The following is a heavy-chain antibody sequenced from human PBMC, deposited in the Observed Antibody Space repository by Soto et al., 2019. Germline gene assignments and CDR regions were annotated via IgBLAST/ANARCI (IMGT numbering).Heavy chain of an antibody. J-gene: IGHJ6*02. CDR1: FTSYD. Sequence: QVQLVQSGAEVKKPGASVKVSCTFTSYDINWVRQAAGQGLEWMAWMNPNSGDTRYAQKFQGIVTMTRDTSKFTAYMELINLRSEDTAVYYCARGPGSSDWRFSYYYMDVWDQGTTVTVSS. D-gene: IGHD6-19*01. CDR2: MNPNSGDT. V-gene: IGHV1-8*01. CDR3: ARGPGSSDWRFSYYYMDV.